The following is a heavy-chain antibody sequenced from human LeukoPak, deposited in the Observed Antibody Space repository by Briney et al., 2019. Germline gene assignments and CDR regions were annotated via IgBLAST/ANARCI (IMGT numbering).Heavy chain of an antibody. CDR2: IHHSGTT. J-gene: IGHJ4*02. Sequence: PSETLSLTCTVSGDSVSRYFWNWIRQPPGKGRDWIGYIHHSGTTNYNPSLKSRVAISVDTSKNQFSLKLSSVTAADTAVYFCARQGDSGRSYDYWGQGTLVTVSS. CDR3: ARQGDSGRSYDY. D-gene: IGHD3-22*01. V-gene: IGHV4-59*02. CDR1: GDSVSRYF.